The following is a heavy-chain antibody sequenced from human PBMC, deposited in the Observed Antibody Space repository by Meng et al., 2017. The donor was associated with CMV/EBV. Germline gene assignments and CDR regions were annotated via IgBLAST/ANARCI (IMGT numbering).Heavy chain of an antibody. J-gene: IGHJ5*02. CDR2: IYYSGST. Sequence: SETLSLTCTVSGGSISSSSYYWGWIRQPPGKGLEWIGSIYYSGSTYYNPSLKSRVTISVDTSKNQFSLKLSSVTAADTAVYYCASYWYQLLEDNYNWFDPWGRGTLVTVSS. V-gene: IGHV4-39*01. CDR3: ASYWYQLLEDNYNWFDP. CDR1: GGSISSSSYY. D-gene: IGHD2-2*01.